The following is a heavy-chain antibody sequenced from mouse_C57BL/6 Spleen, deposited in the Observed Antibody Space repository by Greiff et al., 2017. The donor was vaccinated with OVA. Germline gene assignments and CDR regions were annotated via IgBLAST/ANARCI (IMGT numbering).Heavy chain of an antibody. D-gene: IGHD1-1*01. J-gene: IGHJ4*01. Sequence: QVQLQQSGPGLVQPSQSLSITCTVSGFSLTSYGVHWVRQSPGQGLEWLGVIWSGGSTDYNAAFISRLSISKDNSNSLVFFKMNSLHADDTALYFCARKSPGSSSADYWGQGTTITVSS. V-gene: IGHV2-2*01. CDR3: ARKSPGSSSADY. CDR2: IWSGGST. CDR1: GFSLTSYG.